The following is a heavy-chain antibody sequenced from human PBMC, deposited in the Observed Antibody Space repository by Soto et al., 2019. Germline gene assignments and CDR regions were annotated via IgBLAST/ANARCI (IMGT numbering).Heavy chain of an antibody. Sequence: GASVKVSCKASGYTFTSYYIHWVRQAPGQGLEWMGIINPSGGSTTYAQKFQGRVTMTTDTSTSTAYMELRSLRSDDTAVYYCATRSPAFASWGQRTLVTVSS. CDR2: INPSGGST. J-gene: IGHJ1*01. V-gene: IGHV1-46*01. D-gene: IGHD3-3*02. CDR3: ATRSPAFAS. CDR1: GYTFTSYY.